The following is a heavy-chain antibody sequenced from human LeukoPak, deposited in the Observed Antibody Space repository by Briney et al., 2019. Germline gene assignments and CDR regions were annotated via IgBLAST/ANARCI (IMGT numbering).Heavy chain of an antibody. V-gene: IGHV3-23*01. CDR3: ARSGAAAAKGKYYFDY. J-gene: IGHJ4*02. Sequence: PGGSLRLSCAASGFIFSSYAMSWVRQAPGKGREWVAAISGSGGSTYTADSVKGRFTISRDSSRNTLYLQMNSLRADDTAVYFCARSGAAAAKGKYYFDYWGQGTLVTVSS. D-gene: IGHD6-13*01. CDR2: ISGSGGST. CDR1: GFIFSSYA.